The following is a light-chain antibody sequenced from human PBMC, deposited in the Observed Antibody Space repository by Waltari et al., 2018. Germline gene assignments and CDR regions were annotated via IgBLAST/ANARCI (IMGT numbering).Light chain of an antibody. CDR1: KGISNY. V-gene: IGKV1-27*01. Sequence: IQMNQSPSSLSASVGERVTHTCRPSKGISNYLAWYQQKPGKVPKLLIYATSTLQSGGPSRFSGSGSGTDFTLTISSLQPEDVATYYCQKYNSAPPFTFGPGTKVDIK. CDR3: QKYNSAPPFT. J-gene: IGKJ3*01. CDR2: ATS.